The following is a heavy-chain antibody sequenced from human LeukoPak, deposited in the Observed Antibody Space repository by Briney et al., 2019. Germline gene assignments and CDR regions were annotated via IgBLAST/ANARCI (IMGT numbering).Heavy chain of an antibody. CDR2: IYYSGST. V-gene: IGHV4-59*08. J-gene: IGHJ4*02. CDR1: GGSISSYY. D-gene: IGHD3-22*01. Sequence: SETLSLTCTVSGGSISSYYWSWIRQPPGKGLEWIGYIYYSGSTNYNPSLKSRVTTSVDTSKNQFSLKLSSVTAADTAVYYCARWANYYDSSGYYYSGVDYWGQGTLVTVSS. CDR3: ARWANYYDSSGYYYSGVDY.